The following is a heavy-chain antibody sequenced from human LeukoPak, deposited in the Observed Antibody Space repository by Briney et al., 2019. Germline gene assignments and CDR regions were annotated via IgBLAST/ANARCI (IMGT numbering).Heavy chain of an antibody. D-gene: IGHD2-2*01. Sequence: PGGSLRLSCAASGFTFSSYSMNWVRQAPGKGLEWVSSISSSSSYIYYADSVKGRFTISRDNSKNTLYLQMNSLRAEDTAVYYCAKDSLPVVPAAQPDYWGQGTLVTVSS. V-gene: IGHV3-21*04. CDR1: GFTFSSYS. J-gene: IGHJ4*02. CDR3: AKDSLPVVPAAQPDY. CDR2: ISSSSSYI.